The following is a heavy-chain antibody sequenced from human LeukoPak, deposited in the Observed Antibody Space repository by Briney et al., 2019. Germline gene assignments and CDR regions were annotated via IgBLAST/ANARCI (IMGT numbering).Heavy chain of an antibody. CDR1: GFTFTNAW. V-gene: IGHV3-15*01. CDR3: TTDLGVTMIRGVLVY. Sequence: GGSLRLSCAASGFTFTNAWMTWVRQAPGKGLEWAGGIKSKADGETTDYAAPVKGRFTMSRDDSKATLYLFMNGLKAEDTAVYYCTTDLGVTMIRGVLVYWGQGALVTVSS. CDR2: IKSKADGETT. J-gene: IGHJ4*02. D-gene: IGHD3-10*01.